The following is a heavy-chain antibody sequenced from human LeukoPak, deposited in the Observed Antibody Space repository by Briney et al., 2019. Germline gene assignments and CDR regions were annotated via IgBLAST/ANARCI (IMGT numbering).Heavy chain of an antibody. CDR2: IYYSGST. D-gene: IGHD3-10*01. V-gene: IGHV4-30-4*01. CDR3: ARDGVRFGESVY. CDR1: GGSISSGDYY. J-gene: IGHJ4*02. Sequence: SETLSLTCTVSGGSISSGDYYWSWIRRPPGKGLEWIGYIYYSGSTYYNPSLKSRVTISVDTSKNQFSLKLSSVTAADTAVYYCARDGVRFGESVYWGQGTLVTVSS.